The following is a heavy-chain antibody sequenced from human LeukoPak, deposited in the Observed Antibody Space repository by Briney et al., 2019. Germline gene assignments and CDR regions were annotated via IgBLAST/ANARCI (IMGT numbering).Heavy chain of an antibody. J-gene: IGHJ4*02. D-gene: IGHD1-26*01. Sequence: VKVSCKASGGTFSSYAISWVRQAPGQGLEWMGRIIPIFTTVNYAQQFQGRVTITADESTSTAYMELSSLRSEDTAVYYCAREFAPRSNSGSYLVWANHVYFDYWGQETLVTVSS. CDR2: IIPIFTTV. V-gene: IGHV1-69*13. CDR1: GGTFSSYA. CDR3: AREFAPRSNSGSYLVWANHVYFDY.